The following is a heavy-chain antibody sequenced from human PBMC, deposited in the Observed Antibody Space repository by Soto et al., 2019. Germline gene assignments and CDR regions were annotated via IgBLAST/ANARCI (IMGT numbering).Heavy chain of an antibody. CDR1: GGTFSSYT. D-gene: IGHD3-10*01. Sequence: GASVKVSCKASGGTFSSYTISWVRQAPGQGLEWMGRIIPILGIANYAQKFQGRVTMTEDTSTDTAYMELSSLRSEDTAVYYCAAPVRGFGELLLYYWGQGITVTVS. CDR3: AAPVRGFGELLLYY. V-gene: IGHV1-69*02. J-gene: IGHJ6*02. CDR2: IIPILGIA.